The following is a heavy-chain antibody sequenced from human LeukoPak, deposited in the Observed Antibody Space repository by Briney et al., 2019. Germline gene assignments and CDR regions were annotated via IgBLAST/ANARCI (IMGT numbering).Heavy chain of an antibody. J-gene: IGHJ6*02. CDR2: INPNSGGT. CDR3: ARDLALTMVRGIGYYYYGMDA. CDR1: GYTFSGYY. D-gene: IGHD3-10*01. V-gene: IGHV1-2*02. Sequence: VASVKVSCKASGYTFSGYYLHWVRQAPGQGLEWMGWINPNSGGTNSAQKFQGRVTVTRDTSITTAYMELSRLRSDDTAVYYCARDLALTMVRGIGYYYYGMDAWGQRTTVTVSS.